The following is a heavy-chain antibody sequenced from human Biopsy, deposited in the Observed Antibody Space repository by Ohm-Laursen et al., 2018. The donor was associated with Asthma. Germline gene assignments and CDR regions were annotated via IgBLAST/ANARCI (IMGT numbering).Heavy chain of an antibody. Sequence: SLRLSCAASGFSFDDCVMHWVRQAPGKGLEWVSSISWNSGNIDYAVSVKGRFTISRDNAKNSLYLQMQSLRPEDTAFYYCARSADYYDSTDYLDFWGRGTLVTVSS. CDR3: ARSADYYDSTDYLDF. V-gene: IGHV3-9*01. CDR1: GFSFDDCV. J-gene: IGHJ4*01. D-gene: IGHD3-22*01. CDR2: ISWNSGNI.